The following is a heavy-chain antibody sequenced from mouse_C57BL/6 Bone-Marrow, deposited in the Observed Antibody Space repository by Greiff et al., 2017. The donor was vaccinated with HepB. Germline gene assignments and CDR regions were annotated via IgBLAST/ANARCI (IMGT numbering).Heavy chain of an antibody. J-gene: IGHJ4*01. D-gene: IGHD2-1*01. CDR2: IDPSDSYT. CDR1: GYTFTSYW. CDR3: ARGGNYGAMDY. V-gene: IGHV1-69*01. Sequence: QVQLQQSGAELVMPGASVKLSCKASGYTFTSYWMHWVKQRPGQGLEWIGEIDPSDSYTNYNQKFKGKSTLTVDKSSSTAYMQLSSLTSEDSAVYYCARGGNYGAMDYRGQGTSVTVSS.